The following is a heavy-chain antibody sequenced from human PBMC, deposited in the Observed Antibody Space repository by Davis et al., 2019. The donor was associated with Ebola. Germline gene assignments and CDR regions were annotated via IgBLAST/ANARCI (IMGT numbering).Heavy chain of an antibody. D-gene: IGHD2-15*01. CDR3: ARVWGSWADDAFDI. CDR1: GYTFTGYY. V-gene: IGHV1-2*02. J-gene: IGHJ3*02. Sequence: ASVKVSCKASGYTFTGYYMHWVRQAPGQGLEWMGWINPNSGGTNYAQKFQGRVTMTRDTSISTAYMELSRLRSDDTAVYYCARVWGSWADDAFDIWGQGTMVTVSS. CDR2: INPNSGGT.